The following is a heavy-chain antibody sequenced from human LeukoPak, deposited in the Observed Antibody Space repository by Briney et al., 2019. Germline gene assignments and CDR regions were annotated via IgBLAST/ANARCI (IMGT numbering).Heavy chain of an antibody. CDR2: IQYDGSKK. D-gene: IGHD3-10*01. V-gene: IGHV3-30*02. J-gene: IGHJ4*02. Sequence: GGSLRLSCVASGFTFSSNGMHWVRQAPGKGLEWVTCIQYDGSKKYYADSVKGRFTTSRDNSKNTLYLEMNSLRAEDTAVYYCAKDIGSYYDYWGQGILVTVSS. CDR3: AKDIGSYYDY. CDR1: GFTFSSNG.